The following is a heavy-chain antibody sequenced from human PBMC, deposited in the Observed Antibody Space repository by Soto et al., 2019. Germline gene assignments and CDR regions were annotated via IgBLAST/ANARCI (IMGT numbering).Heavy chain of an antibody. V-gene: IGHV1-69*13. D-gene: IGHD3-9*01. CDR3: ASAYYDILTGYEKGLYYYGMAV. CDR1: GGTFSSYA. Sequence: GASVKVSCKASGGTFSSYAISWVRQAPGQGLEWMGGIIPIFGTANYAQKFQGRVTITADESTSTAYMELSSLRCEDTAVYYCASAYYDILTGYEKGLYYYGMAVSGQGTTVTVSS. J-gene: IGHJ6*02. CDR2: IIPIFGTA.